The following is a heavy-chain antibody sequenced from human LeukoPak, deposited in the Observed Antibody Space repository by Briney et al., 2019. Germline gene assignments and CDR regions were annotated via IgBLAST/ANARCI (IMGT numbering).Heavy chain of an antibody. CDR2: ISAYNGNT. Sequence: GASVKVSCKASGYTFTSYGISWVRQAPGHGLEWMGLISAYNGNTNYAQKLQGRVTMTTDTSTSTAYMELRSLRSDDTAVYYCARYLQSRVDSNWFDPWGQGTLVTVSS. J-gene: IGHJ5*02. CDR3: ARYLQSRVDSNWFDP. CDR1: GYTFTSYG. D-gene: IGHD5-12*01. V-gene: IGHV1-18*01.